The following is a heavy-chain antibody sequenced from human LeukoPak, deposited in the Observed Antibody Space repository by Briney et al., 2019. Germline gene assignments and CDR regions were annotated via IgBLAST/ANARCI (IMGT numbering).Heavy chain of an antibody. CDR1: GFTFNNYW. V-gene: IGHV3-7*05. Sequence: PGGSLRLSCAATGFTFNNYWMSWVRQAPGKGLEWVAKINEDGSGKYYLDSVKGRFTISRDNAKNSLYLQMDSLRAEDTAVYYCAVRDYDFWRGYHSWGQGTLVTVSS. J-gene: IGHJ4*02. D-gene: IGHD3-3*01. CDR2: INEDGSGK. CDR3: AVRDYDFWRGYHS.